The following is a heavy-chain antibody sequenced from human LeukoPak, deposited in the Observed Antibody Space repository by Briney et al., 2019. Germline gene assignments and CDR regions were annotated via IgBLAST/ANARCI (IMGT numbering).Heavy chain of an antibody. V-gene: IGHV1-18*01. CDR3: ARDLNYVTLGYDILADVGYYFDY. Sequence: GPSVKVSCKASGYTFTMYGISWVRQAPGQGLQWLGWISPQNGNTNYAQDLQGRVTMTTDASTSTAYLELRSLRSDDTATYYCARDLNYVTLGYDILADVGYYFDYWGQGSLVTVSS. J-gene: IGHJ4*02. CDR2: ISPQNGNT. D-gene: IGHD3-9*01. CDR1: GYTFTMYG.